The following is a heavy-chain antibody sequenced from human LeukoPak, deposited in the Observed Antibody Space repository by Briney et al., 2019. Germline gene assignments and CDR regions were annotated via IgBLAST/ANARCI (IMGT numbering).Heavy chain of an antibody. J-gene: IGHJ4*02. CDR2: IYYSGST. D-gene: IGHD6-19*01. V-gene: IGHV4-39*07. Sequence: SETLSLTCTVSGGSISSSSYYWGWIHQPPGKGLEWIGSIYYSGSTYYNPSLKSRVTISVDTSKNQFSLKLSSVTAADTAVYYCARERAVAIRLFDYWGQGTLVTVSS. CDR3: ARERAVAIRLFDY. CDR1: GGSISSSSYY.